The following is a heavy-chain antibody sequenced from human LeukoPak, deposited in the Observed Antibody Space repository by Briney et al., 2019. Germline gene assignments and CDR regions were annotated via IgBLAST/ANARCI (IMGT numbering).Heavy chain of an antibody. D-gene: IGHD1-26*01. V-gene: IGHV3-48*02. J-gene: IGHJ6*02. CDR2: ISSSSSTI. CDR1: GFTFGSYS. CDR3: ARVPWWELQHSPTGMDV. Sequence: GGSLRLSCAASGFTFGSYSMNWVRQAPGKGLEWVSYISSSSSTIYYADSVKGRFTISRDNAKNSLYLQMNSLRDEDTAVYYCARVPWWELQHSPTGMDVWGQGTTVTVSS.